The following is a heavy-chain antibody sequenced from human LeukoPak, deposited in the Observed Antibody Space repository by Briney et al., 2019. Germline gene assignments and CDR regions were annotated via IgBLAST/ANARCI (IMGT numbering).Heavy chain of an antibody. Sequence: GGSLRLSCAASGFTFSSHWMNWVRQAPGKGLEWVANIKQDGSEKYYVDSVTGRFTISRDNAKKSLYLQMNSLRAEDTAVYYCARDVALGGSSGWSGNYWGQGTLVTVSS. CDR2: IKQDGSEK. V-gene: IGHV3-7*03. D-gene: IGHD6-19*01. CDR1: GFTFSSHW. J-gene: IGHJ4*02. CDR3: ARDVALGGSSGWSGNY.